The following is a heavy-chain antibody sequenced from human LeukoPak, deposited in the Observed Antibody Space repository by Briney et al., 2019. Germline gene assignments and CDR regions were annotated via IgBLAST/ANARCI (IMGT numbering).Heavy chain of an antibody. CDR1: GDSVSSNSAA. D-gene: IGHD2-8*01. Sequence: SQTLSLTCAISGDSVSSNSAAWNWIRQSPSRGLEWLGRTYYRSKWYNDYAVSVKSRITINPDTSKNQFSLQLNSVTPEDTAVYHCARDLIMGVSHYYYGVDVWGQGTTVTVSS. CDR3: ARDLIMGVSHYYYGVDV. CDR2: TYYRSKWYN. V-gene: IGHV6-1*01. J-gene: IGHJ6*02.